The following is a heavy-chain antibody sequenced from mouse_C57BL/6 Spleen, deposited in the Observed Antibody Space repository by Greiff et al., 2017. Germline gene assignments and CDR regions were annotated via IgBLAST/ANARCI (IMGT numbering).Heavy chain of an antibody. CDR1: GYTFTDYY. CDR3: ARLGLGGYYDYDVGTFYAMDY. V-gene: IGHV1-26*01. D-gene: IGHD2-4*01. Sequence: EVQLQQSGPELVKPGASVKISCKASGYTFTDYYMNWVKQSHGKSLEWIGDINPNNGGTSYNQKFKGKATLTVDKSSSTAYMELRSLTSEDSAVYYCARLGLGGYYDYDVGTFYAMDYWGQGTSVTVSS. J-gene: IGHJ4*01. CDR2: INPNNGGT.